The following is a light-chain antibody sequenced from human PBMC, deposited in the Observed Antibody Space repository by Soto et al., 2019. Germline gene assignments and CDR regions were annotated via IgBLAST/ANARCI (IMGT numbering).Light chain of an antibody. CDR2: DAS. CDR3: QQRSNWPYLT. CDR1: QSVSGY. J-gene: IGKJ4*02. V-gene: IGKV3-11*01. Sequence: EIVLTQSPDTLSWSPGERATLSCRASQSVSGYLGWYQQKPGQAPRLLIYDASNRAYGVPARYRGSGSGTSFTLTIASLESDDFAVYYCQQRSNWPYLTFGGGTRV.